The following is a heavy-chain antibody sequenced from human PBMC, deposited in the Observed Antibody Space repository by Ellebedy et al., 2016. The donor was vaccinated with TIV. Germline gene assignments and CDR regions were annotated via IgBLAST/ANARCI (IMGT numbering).Heavy chain of an antibody. CDR1: GHGVSSNGAA. D-gene: IGHD3-16*01. CDR3: AGTGGELSI. Sequence: SQTLSLTXXISGHGVSSNGAAWNWIRPSPSRGLEWLGRTYYGSKWNTDYAASVKSRISINADTSKNQFSLQLNSVTPDDTAVYYCAGTGGELSIWGPGTLVTVSS. V-gene: IGHV6-1*01. CDR2: TYYGSKWNT. J-gene: IGHJ3*02.